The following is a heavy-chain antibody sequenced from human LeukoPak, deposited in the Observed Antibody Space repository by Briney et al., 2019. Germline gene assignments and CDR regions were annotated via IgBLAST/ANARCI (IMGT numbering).Heavy chain of an antibody. CDR3: ARGEIGIVVVPAARTFDP. D-gene: IGHD2-2*01. CDR1: GFTFNSYS. Sequence: KPGASLRLSCAASGFTFNSYSMNWVRQAPGEGLEGVSSISSSSSYIYYADSVKGRFTISRDNAKNSLYLQMTSLRAEDTAVYYCARGEIGIVVVPAARTFDPWGQGTLVTVSS. V-gene: IGHV3-21*01. CDR2: ISSSSSYI. J-gene: IGHJ5*02.